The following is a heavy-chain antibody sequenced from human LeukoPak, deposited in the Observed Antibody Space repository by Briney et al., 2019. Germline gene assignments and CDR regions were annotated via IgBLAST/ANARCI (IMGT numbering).Heavy chain of an antibody. CDR1: GGSISSYY. CDR2: IYTSGST. V-gene: IGHV4-4*09. J-gene: IGHJ4*02. D-gene: IGHD2-2*01. CDR3: ARQNVPATAFGAPYYFDY. Sequence: PSETLSLTCTVPGGSISSYYWSWIRQPPGKGLEWIGYIYTSGSTNYNPSLKSRVTISVDTSKNQFSLKLSSVTAADTAVHYCARQNVPATAFGAPYYFDYWGQGTLVTVSS.